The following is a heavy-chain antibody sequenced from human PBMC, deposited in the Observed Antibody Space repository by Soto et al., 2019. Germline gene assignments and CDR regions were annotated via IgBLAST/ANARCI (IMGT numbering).Heavy chain of an antibody. J-gene: IGHJ6*02. V-gene: IGHV3-23*01. CDR1: GFTFSSHS. D-gene: IGHD2-2*01. CDR2: ISGSGGST. Sequence: GGSLRLSCADSGFTFSSHSMNWVRQAPGKGLEWVSSISGSGGSTYYADSVKGRFTISRDNSKNTLYLQMNSLRAEDTAVYYCAKNVGVVPSPYYYGMDVWGQGTTVTVSS. CDR3: AKNVGVVPSPYYYGMDV.